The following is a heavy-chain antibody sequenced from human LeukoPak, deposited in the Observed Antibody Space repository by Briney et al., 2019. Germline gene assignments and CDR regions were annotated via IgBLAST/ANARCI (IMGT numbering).Heavy chain of an antibody. J-gene: IGHJ4*02. D-gene: IGHD4-17*01. Sequence: RGSLRLSCAASGFTFSSYGMHWVRQAPGKGLEWVAVIWYDGSNKYYADSVKGRFTISRDNSKNTLYLQMNSLRAEDTAVYYCAKEMTTVTTAYDYWGQGTLVTVSS. V-gene: IGHV3-33*06. CDR3: AKEMTTVTTAYDY. CDR1: GFTFSSYG. CDR2: IWYDGSNK.